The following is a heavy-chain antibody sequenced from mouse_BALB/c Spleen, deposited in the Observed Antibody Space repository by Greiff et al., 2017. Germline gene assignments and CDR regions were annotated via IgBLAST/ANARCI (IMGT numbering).Heavy chain of an antibody. Sequence: EVKVVESGGGLVKPGGSLKLSCAASGFTFSSYAMSWVRQSPEKRLEWVAEISSGGSYTYYPDTVTGRFTISRDNAKNTLYLEMSSLRSEDTAMYYCARDLDGNYEAMDYWGQGTSVTVSS. D-gene: IGHD2-1*01. CDR1: GFTFSSYA. CDR2: ISSGGSYT. J-gene: IGHJ4*01. V-gene: IGHV5-9-4*01. CDR3: ARDLDGNYEAMDY.